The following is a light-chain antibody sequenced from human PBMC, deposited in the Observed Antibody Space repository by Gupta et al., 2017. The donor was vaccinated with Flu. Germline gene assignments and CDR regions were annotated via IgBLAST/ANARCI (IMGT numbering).Light chain of an antibody. Sequence: SYELTQPPSVSVYPGQTASITCSGDRLGDKYVCWYQQKPGQSPVLVIYQDTKRPSGIPERFSGYNSENTGTLTIRGTQAMDEADYYCQAWDRGTVVFGGGTKLTVL. V-gene: IGLV3-1*01. CDR3: QAWDRGTVV. CDR1: RLGDKY. CDR2: QDT. J-gene: IGLJ2*01.